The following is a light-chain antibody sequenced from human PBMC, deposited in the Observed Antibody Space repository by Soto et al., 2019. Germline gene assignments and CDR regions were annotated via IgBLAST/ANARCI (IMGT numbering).Light chain of an antibody. CDR3: QQYDSYPLS. CDR2: KAS. V-gene: IGKV1-5*03. J-gene: IGKJ4*01. Sequence: DIQMTQSPSTLSAAVGDRVTITCRASQSISDWLAWYEQKPGKAPKLLIYKASMLEDGVPSRFNGSGSETGFTLTIDSLQPDDFATYYCQQYDSYPLSFGGGTKVQIK. CDR1: QSISDW.